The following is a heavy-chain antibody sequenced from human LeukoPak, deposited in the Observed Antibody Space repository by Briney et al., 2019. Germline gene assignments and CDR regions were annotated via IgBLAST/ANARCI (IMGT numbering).Heavy chain of an antibody. CDR1: GYTFTSYY. V-gene: IGHV1-46*01. Sequence: ASVKVSCKASGYTFTSYYMHWVRQAPGQVLEWMGIINPSGGSTSYAQKFQGRVTMTRDTSTSTVYMELSSLRSEDTAVYYCAREGVDRVGATGYDVVVVAATQDFDYWGQGTLVTVSS. CDR2: INPSGGST. D-gene: IGHD2-15*01. J-gene: IGHJ4*02. CDR3: AREGVDRVGATGYDVVVVAATQDFDY.